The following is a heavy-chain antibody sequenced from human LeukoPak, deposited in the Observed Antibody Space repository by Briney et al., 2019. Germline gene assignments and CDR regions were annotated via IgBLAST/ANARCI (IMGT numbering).Heavy chain of an antibody. D-gene: IGHD5-24*01. J-gene: IGHJ4*02. CDR1: GSTLSSYE. CDR3: AVATIKDYFDY. V-gene: IGHV3-48*03. CDR2: ISSSGSTI. Sequence: GGSLRLSCAASGSTLSSYEMNWVRQAPGKGLEWVSYISSSGSTIYYADSVKGRFTISRVNAKNSLYLQMNSLRAEDTAVYYCAVATIKDYFDYWGQGTLVTVSS.